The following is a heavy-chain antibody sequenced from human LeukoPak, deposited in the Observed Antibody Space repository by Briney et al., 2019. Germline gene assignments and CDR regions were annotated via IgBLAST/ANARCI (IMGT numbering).Heavy chain of an antibody. Sequence: SETLSLTCTVSGDSISTYYWSWIRQPPGKGLEWIGSIDYRERTTYNPSLKSRVTISADTSRNQFSLKLSSVTARDTAVYYCASYVSRTMRDSWGQGTLVSVSS. D-gene: IGHD3-16*01. CDR3: ASYVSRTMRDS. J-gene: IGHJ4*02. V-gene: IGHV4-59*04. CDR2: IDYRERT. CDR1: GDSISTYY.